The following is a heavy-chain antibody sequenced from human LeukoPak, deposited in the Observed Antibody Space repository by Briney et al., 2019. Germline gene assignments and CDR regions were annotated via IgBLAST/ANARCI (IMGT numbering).Heavy chain of an antibody. J-gene: IGHJ4*02. Sequence: PGGSLGLSCAASGFTFSSYGMHWVRQAPGKGLEWVAFIRYDGSNKYYADSVKGRFTISRDNSKNTLYLQMNSLRAEDTAVYYCAKVLYGDYYFDYWGQGTLVTVSS. V-gene: IGHV3-30*02. CDR2: IRYDGSNK. CDR1: GFTFSSYG. D-gene: IGHD4-17*01. CDR3: AKVLYGDYYFDY.